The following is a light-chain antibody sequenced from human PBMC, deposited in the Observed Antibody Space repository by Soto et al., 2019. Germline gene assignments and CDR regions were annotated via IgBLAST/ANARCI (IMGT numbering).Light chain of an antibody. J-gene: IGKJ4*01. CDR2: AAS. CDR3: QQYNDWPPLT. Sequence: EIVLTQSPGTLSLSPGERATLSCRASQSISDTLAWYQQKPGQAPRLLIYAASTRATGIPVRFSGSGSGTKFTLSISSVQSEDFAVYFCQQYNDWPPLTFGGGTKVDI. CDR1: QSISDT. V-gene: IGKV3-15*01.